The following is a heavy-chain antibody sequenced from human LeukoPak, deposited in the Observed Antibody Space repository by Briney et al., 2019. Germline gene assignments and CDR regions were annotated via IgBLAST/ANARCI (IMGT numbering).Heavy chain of an antibody. CDR1: GYTFTSYA. D-gene: IGHD2-2*01. CDR2: INTNTGNP. Sequence: ASVKVSCKASGYTFTSYAMNWVRQAPGQGLEWMGWINTNTGNPTYAQGFTGRFVFSLDTSVSTAYLQISSLKAEDTAVYYCSRGGEGPAAMLWRHYYYYYGMDVWGQGTTVTVSS. CDR3: SRGGEGPAAMLWRHYYYYYGMDV. J-gene: IGHJ6*02. V-gene: IGHV7-4-1*02.